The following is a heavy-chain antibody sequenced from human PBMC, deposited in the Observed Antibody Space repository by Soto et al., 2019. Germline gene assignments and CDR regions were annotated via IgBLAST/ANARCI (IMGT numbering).Heavy chain of an antibody. CDR2: TYYRSKWYN. V-gene: IGHV6-1*01. Sequence: SETLSLTCAISGDSVSSNSAAWNWIRQSPSSGLEWLGRTYYRSKWYNDYAVSVKSRITINPDTSKNQFSLQLNSVTPEDAAVYYCARVDPGYYYGMDVWGQGTTVTVSS. CDR1: GDSVSSNSAA. J-gene: IGHJ6*02. CDR3: ARVDPGYYYGMDV.